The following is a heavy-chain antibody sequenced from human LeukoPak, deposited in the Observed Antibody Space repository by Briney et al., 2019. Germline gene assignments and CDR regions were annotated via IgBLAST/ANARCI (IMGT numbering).Heavy chain of an antibody. D-gene: IGHD3-16*01. Sequence: ASVKVSCKASGYTFTGYYMHWVRQAPGQGLEWMGWINPNSGGTNYAQKFQGRVTVTRDTSISTAYMELSRLESDDTAVYYCARDLMTTPTWDFDYWGQGTLVTVAS. CDR2: INPNSGGT. J-gene: IGHJ4*02. CDR3: ARDLMTTPTWDFDY. CDR1: GYTFTGYY. V-gene: IGHV1-2*02.